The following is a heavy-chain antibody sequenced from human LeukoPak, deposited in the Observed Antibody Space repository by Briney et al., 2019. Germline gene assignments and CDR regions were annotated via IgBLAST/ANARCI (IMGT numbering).Heavy chain of an antibody. CDR3: ARGSRSSTRPHFDY. D-gene: IGHD2-2*01. CDR1: GGSISSGGYY. V-gene: IGHV4-39*07. Sequence: PSETLSLTCTVSGGSISSGGYYWSWIRQPPGKGLEWIGEINHSGSTNYNPSLKSRVTISVDTSKNQFSLKLSSVTAADTAVYYCARGSRSSTRPHFDYWGRGTLVTVSS. J-gene: IGHJ4*02. CDR2: INHSGST.